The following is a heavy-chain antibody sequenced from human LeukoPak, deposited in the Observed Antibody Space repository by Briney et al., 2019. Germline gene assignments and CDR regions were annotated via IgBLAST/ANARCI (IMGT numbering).Heavy chain of an antibody. J-gene: IGHJ2*01. CDR3: ARVYYSNSYDYWYFDL. V-gene: IGHV4-34*01. Sequence: SETLSLTCGVSGGSFSGYYWNWIRQSPGKGLEWIGEINHSGSTNYNPSLKSRVTISVDTSKNQFSLKLSSVTAADTAVYYCARVYYSNSYDYWYFDLWGRGTLVTVSS. CDR1: GGSFSGYY. D-gene: IGHD6-13*01. CDR2: INHSGST.